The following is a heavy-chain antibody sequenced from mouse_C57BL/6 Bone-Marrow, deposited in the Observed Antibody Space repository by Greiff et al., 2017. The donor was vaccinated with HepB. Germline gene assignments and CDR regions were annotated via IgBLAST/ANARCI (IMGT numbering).Heavy chain of an antibody. D-gene: IGHD1-1*01. V-gene: IGHV1-85*01. CDR3: ARGDYGSSYYWYFDV. J-gene: IGHJ1*03. CDR2: LYPRDGRT. CDR1: GSTFTSYD. Sequence: VKLVESGPELVKPGASVKLSCKASGSTFTSYDLNWVTQRPGQGLEWIGWLYPRDGRTKYNEKFKGKATLTVDTSSSTAYMELHSLTSEDSAVYFCARGDYGSSYYWYFDVWGTGTTVTVSS.